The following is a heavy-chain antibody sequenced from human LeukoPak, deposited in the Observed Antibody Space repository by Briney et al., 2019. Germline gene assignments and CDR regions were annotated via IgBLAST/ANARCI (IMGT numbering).Heavy chain of an antibody. V-gene: IGHV3-23*01. J-gene: IGHJ6*02. D-gene: IGHD3-3*01. CDR3: AKFWVFGADTSPPYHQGMDV. Sequence: PGGSLRLSCAASGFTFSSYAMSWVRQAPGKGLEWVSAISGSGGSTYYADSVKGRFTISRDNSKNTLYLQMNSLRAEDTAVYYCAKFWVFGADTSPPYHQGMDVWGQGTTVTVSS. CDR2: ISGSGGST. CDR1: GFTFSSYA.